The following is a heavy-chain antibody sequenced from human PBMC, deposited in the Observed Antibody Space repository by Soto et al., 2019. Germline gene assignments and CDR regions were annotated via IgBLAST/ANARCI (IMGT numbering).Heavy chain of an antibody. Sequence: ASETLSLTCTFSGCSISSYYWSWIRQPPGKGLEWIGYIYYSGSTNYNPSLKSRVTISVDTSKNQFSLKLSSVTAADTAVYYCARLGPLADDAFDIWGQGTMVTVSS. V-gene: IGHV4-59*08. CDR3: ARLGPLADDAFDI. J-gene: IGHJ3*02. CDR1: GCSISSYY. CDR2: IYYSGST.